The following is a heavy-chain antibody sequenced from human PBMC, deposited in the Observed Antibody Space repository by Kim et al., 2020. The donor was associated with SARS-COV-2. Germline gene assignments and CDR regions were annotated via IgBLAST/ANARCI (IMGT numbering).Heavy chain of an antibody. J-gene: IGHJ3*02. V-gene: IGHV6-1*01. Sequence: IPQKSRITTNPDTSQNQFALQLNSVTPEDTAVYYCAREGYSYCSYAFDIWGQGTMVTVSS. D-gene: IGHD5-18*01. CDR3: AREGYSYCSYAFDI.